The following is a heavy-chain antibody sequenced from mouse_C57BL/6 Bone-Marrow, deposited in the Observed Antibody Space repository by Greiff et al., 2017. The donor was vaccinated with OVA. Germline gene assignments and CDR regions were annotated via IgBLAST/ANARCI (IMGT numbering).Heavy chain of an antibody. CDR3: AREEIYYDYDGGGVDY. Sequence: QVQLQQPGAELVRPGSSVKLSCKASGYTFTSYWMHWVKQRPIQGLEWIGNIDPSDSETPYNQKFKDKATLTVDKSSSTAYMQLSSLTSEDSAVYYCAREEIYYDYDGGGVDYWGQGTSVTVSS. D-gene: IGHD2-4*01. CDR2: IDPSDSET. CDR1: GYTFTSYW. J-gene: IGHJ4*01. V-gene: IGHV1-52*01.